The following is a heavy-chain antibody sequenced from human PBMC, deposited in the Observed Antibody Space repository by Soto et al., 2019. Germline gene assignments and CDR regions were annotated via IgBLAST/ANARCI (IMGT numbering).Heavy chain of an antibody. J-gene: IGHJ4*02. V-gene: IGHV3-30*18. CDR1: GFTFSTYG. D-gene: IGHD2-21*01. CDR2: ISYDGSNK. Sequence: QVQLVDSGGGVVQPGRSLRLSCAVSGFTFSTYGMHWVRQAPGKGLEWVAVISYDGSNKYYADSVKGRFTISRDDSKNTLYLQLNSLRVEDTAVYYCAEEGGDGYNFPYFDYWGQGTVVTVSS. CDR3: AEEGGDGYNFPYFDY.